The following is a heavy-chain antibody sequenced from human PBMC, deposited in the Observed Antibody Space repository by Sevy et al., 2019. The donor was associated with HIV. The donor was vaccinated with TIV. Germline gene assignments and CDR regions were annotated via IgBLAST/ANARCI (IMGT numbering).Heavy chain of an antibody. J-gene: IGHJ6*02. CDR2: ISGNDDTK. D-gene: IGHD4-17*01. CDR3: ARDHVKDGDLGDYYYFAMDV. Sequence: GGSLRLSCAASGFTLSDYYMSWIRQAPGKGLEWVSYISGNDDTKYYADSVKGRFTISRDNAKNSVYLQMNSLGAEDTAVYYCARDHVKDGDLGDYYYFAMDVWGQGTTVTVSS. CDR1: GFTLSDYY. V-gene: IGHV3-11*01.